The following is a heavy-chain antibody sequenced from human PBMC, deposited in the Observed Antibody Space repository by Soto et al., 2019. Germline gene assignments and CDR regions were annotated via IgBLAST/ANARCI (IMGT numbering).Heavy chain of an antibody. D-gene: IGHD3-10*02. CDR3: ARDGPPLFD. Sequence: QVQLVQSGAEVKKPGASVKVSCKASGYTFTTSAISWVRQAPGQGLEWMGWISVYNGNTNYAQKLQGRVTMTTATATSTDYMELRGLRSDDTAVYYCARDGPPLFDWGQGTLVTVSS. J-gene: IGHJ4*02. CDR1: GYTFTTSA. CDR2: ISVYNGNT. V-gene: IGHV1-18*01.